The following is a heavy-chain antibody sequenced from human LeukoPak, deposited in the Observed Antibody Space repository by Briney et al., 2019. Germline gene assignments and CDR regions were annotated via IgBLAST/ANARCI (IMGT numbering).Heavy chain of an antibody. CDR3: AKGEYYDFWSGYYMSGYYFDY. V-gene: IGHV3-23*01. CDR2: ISGSGGST. D-gene: IGHD3-3*01. CDR1: GFTFSSYA. J-gene: IGHJ4*02. Sequence: GGSLRLSCAASGFTFSSYAMSWVRQAPGKGLEWVSAISGSGGSTYYADSVKGRFTISRDNSKNTLYLQMNSLRAEDTAVYYCAKGEYYDFWSGYYMSGYYFDYWGQGTLVTASS.